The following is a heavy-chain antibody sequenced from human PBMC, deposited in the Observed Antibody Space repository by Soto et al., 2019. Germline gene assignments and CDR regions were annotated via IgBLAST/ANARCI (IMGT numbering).Heavy chain of an antibody. Sequence: PSETLSLTCTVSGGSLSSYYWSWIRQPPGKGLEWIGCIYYSGSTNYNPSLKSRVTISVDTSKNQFSLKLSSVTAADTAVYYCARDVAAVAGPGDYYGMDVWGQGTTVTVSS. J-gene: IGHJ6*02. CDR2: IYYSGST. V-gene: IGHV4-59*01. D-gene: IGHD6-19*01. CDR3: ARDVAAVAGPGDYYGMDV. CDR1: GGSLSSYY.